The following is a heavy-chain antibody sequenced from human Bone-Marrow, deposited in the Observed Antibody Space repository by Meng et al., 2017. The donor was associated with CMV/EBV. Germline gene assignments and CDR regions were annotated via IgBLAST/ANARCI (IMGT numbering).Heavy chain of an antibody. D-gene: IGHD3-3*01. J-gene: IGHJ3*02. CDR3: AREGYDFPNDAFDI. CDR2: IRYDGSNK. V-gene: IGHV3-30*02. Sequence: GESLKISCAASGFTFSSYGMHWVRQAPGKGLEWVAFIRYDGSNKYYADSVKGRFTISRDNAKNSLYLQMNSLRAEDTALYHCAREGYDFPNDAFDIWGQGTMVTVSS. CDR1: GFTFSSYG.